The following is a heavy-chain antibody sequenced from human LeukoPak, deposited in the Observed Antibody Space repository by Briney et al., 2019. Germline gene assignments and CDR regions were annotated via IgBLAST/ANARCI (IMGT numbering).Heavy chain of an antibody. CDR3: ARAAGGYSYFRDAFDI. Sequence: GASVKVPCKASGYTFTRYDINWVRQATGQGLEWMGWMNPKSGNTGHAQKFQGRVTITADESTSTAYMELSSLRSEDTAVYYCARAAGGYSYFRDAFDIWGQGTMVTVSS. CDR1: GYTFTRYD. V-gene: IGHV1-8*03. J-gene: IGHJ3*02. CDR2: MNPKSGNT. D-gene: IGHD5-18*01.